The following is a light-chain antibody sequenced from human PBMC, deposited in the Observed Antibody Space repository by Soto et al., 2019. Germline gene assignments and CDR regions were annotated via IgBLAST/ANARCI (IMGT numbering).Light chain of an antibody. V-gene: IGLV2-23*02. CDR2: EVS. Sequence: SALIQPASVSGSPGQSMTISSTGTSSDVGSYNLVSWYQQHPDKAPKLLIYEVSKRPSGVSHRFSGSKSGNTASLPISGLQTEDEADYYCCSYPGRSIIIFGTGTKVTVL. CDR1: SSDVGSYNL. J-gene: IGLJ1*01. CDR3: CSYPGRSIII.